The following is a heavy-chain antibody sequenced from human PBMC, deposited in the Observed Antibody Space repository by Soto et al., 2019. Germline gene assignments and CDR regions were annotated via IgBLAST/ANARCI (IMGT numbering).Heavy chain of an antibody. V-gene: IGHV4-34*01. Sequence: QVQLQQWGAGLLKPSETLSLTCAVYGGSFSGYYWSWIRQPPGKGLEGVGEINHSGSTNYNPSLKSRVTIAVEPSKNHSSLMLSSVTAADTAVYYCARRLPAFFRWFGPWGQGTLVTVSS. D-gene: IGHD3-3*02. J-gene: IGHJ5*02. CDR2: INHSGST. CDR1: GGSFSGYY. CDR3: ARRLPAFFRWFGP.